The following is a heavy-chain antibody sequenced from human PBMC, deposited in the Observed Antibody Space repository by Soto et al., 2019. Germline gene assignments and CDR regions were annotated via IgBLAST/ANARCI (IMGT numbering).Heavy chain of an antibody. Sequence: PSETLSLTCTVSGGSISSGGYYWTWIRQHPGKGLEWIGYIYYSGSTYYNPSLKSRVTISVDKSKNQFSLKLTSVTAADTAVYYCARSYFGADYWGQGALVTVSS. D-gene: IGHD3-10*01. V-gene: IGHV4-31*03. CDR3: ARSYFGADY. CDR2: IYYSGST. J-gene: IGHJ4*02. CDR1: GGSISSGGYY.